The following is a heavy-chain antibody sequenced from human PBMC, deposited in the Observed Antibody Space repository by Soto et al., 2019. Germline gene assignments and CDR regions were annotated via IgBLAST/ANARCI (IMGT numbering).Heavy chain of an antibody. J-gene: IGHJ5*02. Sequence: SETLSLTYTVSGGSISSCGYYWSWIRQHPGKGLEWIGYIYYSGSTYYNPSLKSRVTISVDTSKNQFSLKLSSVTAADTAVYYCAGRPGGDIVLWFDPWGQGTLVTVSS. CDR2: IYYSGST. D-gene: IGHD2-8*01. CDR1: GGSISSCGYY. CDR3: AGRPGGDIVLWFDP. V-gene: IGHV4-31*03.